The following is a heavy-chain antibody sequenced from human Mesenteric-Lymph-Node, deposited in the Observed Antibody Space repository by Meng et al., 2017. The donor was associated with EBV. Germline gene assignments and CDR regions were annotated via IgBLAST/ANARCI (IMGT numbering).Heavy chain of an antibody. V-gene: IGHV1-2*06. J-gene: IGHJ4*02. Sequence: QVQLVQSGAEVKQPGASAKVSCKASGYYFTDYDVDWVRQAPGQGLEWMGRINPKSGDTNYAQRFQGRVTMTRDTSISTAYMELSGLRSDDTAFYYCANDGSPFDYWGQGTLVTVSS. CDR3: ANDGSPFDY. D-gene: IGHD5-24*01. CDR2: INPKSGDT. CDR1: GYYFTDYD.